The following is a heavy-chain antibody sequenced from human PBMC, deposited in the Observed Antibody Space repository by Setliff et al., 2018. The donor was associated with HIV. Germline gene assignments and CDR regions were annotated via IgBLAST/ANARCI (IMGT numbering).Heavy chain of an antibody. V-gene: IGHV4-31*03. J-gene: IGHJ5*02. Sequence: PSETLSLTCTVSGDPIFIGGYYWSWIRQHPGGGLEWIGYIYHTGKTYYNPSLQSRIIMSLDMSQNQFSLKLSSVTAADTAVYYCARGGGLNWFDPWGQGTLVTVSS. CDR1: GDPIFIGGYY. D-gene: IGHD2-15*01. CDR2: IYHTGKT. CDR3: ARGGGLNWFDP.